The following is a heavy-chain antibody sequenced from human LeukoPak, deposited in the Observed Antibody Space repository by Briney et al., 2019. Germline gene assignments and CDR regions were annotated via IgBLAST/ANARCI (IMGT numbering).Heavy chain of an antibody. V-gene: IGHV1-18*01. J-gene: IGHJ5*02. CDR2: ISAYNGNT. CDR3: ARYRPVVPSEGRCFDP. D-gene: IGHD2-2*01. Sequence: ASVKVSCKASGGTFSSYAISWVRQAPGQGLEWMGWISAYNGNTNYAQKLQGRVTMTTDTSTSTAYMELRSLRSDDTAVYYCARYRPVVPSEGRCFDPWGQGTLVTVSS. CDR1: GGTFSSYA.